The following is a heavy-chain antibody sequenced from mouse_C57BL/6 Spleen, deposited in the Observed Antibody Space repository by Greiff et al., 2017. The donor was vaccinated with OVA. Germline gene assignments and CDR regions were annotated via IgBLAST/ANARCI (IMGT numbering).Heavy chain of an antibody. V-gene: IGHV1-55*01. CDR2: IYPGSGST. D-gene: IGHD4-1*02. Sequence: VQLQQSGAELVKPGASVKMSCKASGYTFTSYWITWVKQRPGQGLEWIGDIYPGSGSTNYNEKFKSKATLTVDTSSSTAYMQLSSLTSEDSAVYYCARQLGPYWYFDVWGTGTTVTVSS. CDR3: ARQLGPYWYFDV. J-gene: IGHJ1*03. CDR1: GYTFTSYW.